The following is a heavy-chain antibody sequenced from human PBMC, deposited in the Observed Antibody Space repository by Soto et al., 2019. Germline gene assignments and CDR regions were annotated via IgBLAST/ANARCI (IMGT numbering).Heavy chain of an antibody. CDR2: INPSGGST. V-gene: IGHV1-46*01. CDR3: ARVGTYYYDSSGYYDN. J-gene: IGHJ4*02. D-gene: IGHD3-22*01. CDR1: GYTFTSYY. Sequence: ASVKVSCKASGYTFTSYYMHWVRQAPGQGLEWMGIINPSGGSTSYAQKFQGRVTMTRDTSTSTVYMELSSLRSEDTAVYYCARVGTYYYDSSGYYDNWGQGTLVTVSS.